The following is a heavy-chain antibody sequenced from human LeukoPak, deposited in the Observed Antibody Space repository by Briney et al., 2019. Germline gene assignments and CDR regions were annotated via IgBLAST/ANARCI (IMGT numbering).Heavy chain of an antibody. CDR3: ARAGPVPTSDGGPIADS. Sequence: SETLSLTCTVSGCSISSSSYYWGWIRQPPGKGREWIGSFYYSGSPYQNPFLKSRITISVDTSNKQFSLNLRSVTTADTSVYYCARAGPVPTSDGGPIADSWGQGTLVTVSS. V-gene: IGHV4-39*07. J-gene: IGHJ4*02. CDR1: GCSISSSSYY. CDR2: FYYSGSP. D-gene: IGHD4-17*01.